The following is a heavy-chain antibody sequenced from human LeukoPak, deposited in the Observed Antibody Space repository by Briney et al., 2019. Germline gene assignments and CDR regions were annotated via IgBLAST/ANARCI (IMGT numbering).Heavy chain of an antibody. CDR2: IYYSGST. J-gene: IGHJ2*01. Sequence: SETLSLTCTVSGGSISSSSYYWGWIRQPPGKGLEWIGSIYYSGSTYYNPSLKSRVTISVDTSKNQFSLKLSSVTAADTAVYYCARQEMAIVWYFDLWGRGTLVTVSS. V-gene: IGHV4-39*01. CDR1: GGSISSSSYY. CDR3: ARQEMAIVWYFDL. D-gene: IGHD5-24*01.